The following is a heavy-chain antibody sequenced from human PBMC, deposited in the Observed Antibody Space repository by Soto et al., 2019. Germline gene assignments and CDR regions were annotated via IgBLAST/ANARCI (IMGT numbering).Heavy chain of an antibody. CDR1: GDSISSSRW. Sequence: SETLSLTCDVSGDSISSSRWWTWVRQPPGKGLEWIGDSFHTGNTNYNPSLKSRVTISVDRSKNQFSLKLSSVTAADTAVYYCARGQVVAAQHWGQGTLVTVSS. J-gene: IGHJ4*02. D-gene: IGHD2-15*01. CDR3: ARGQVVAAQH. CDR2: SFHTGNT. V-gene: IGHV4-4*02.